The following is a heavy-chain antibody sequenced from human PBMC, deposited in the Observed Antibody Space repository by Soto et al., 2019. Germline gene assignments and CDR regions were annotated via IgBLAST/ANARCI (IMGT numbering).Heavy chain of an antibody. D-gene: IGHD3-10*01. CDR3: ARDSGSGDRTFDY. J-gene: IGHJ4*02. V-gene: IGHV3-21*01. CDR2: ISSSSSYI. CDR1: GFTFSSYS. Sequence: EVQLVESGGGLVKPGGSLRLSCAASGFTFSSYSMNWVRQAPGKGLEWVSSISSSSSYIYYADSVKGRFTISRDNAKNSLYLQMTSLRAEDTGVYDRARDSGSGDRTFDYWGQGTLVTVSS.